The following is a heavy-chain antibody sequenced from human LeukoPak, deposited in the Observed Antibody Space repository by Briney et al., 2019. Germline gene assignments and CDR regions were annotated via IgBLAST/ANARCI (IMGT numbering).Heavy chain of an antibody. Sequence: ASVKISCKASGYSFAGYGISWVRQAPGQGLEWIGWISTYSGNTNYAHNLQGRITVTTETSTSTAYMELRSLRSDDTAVYYCARVGAAPGHFDYWGQGTQLTVSS. J-gene: IGHJ4*02. V-gene: IGHV1-18*01. CDR1: GYSFAGYG. CDR2: ISTYSGNT. D-gene: IGHD6-13*01. CDR3: ARVGAAPGHFDY.